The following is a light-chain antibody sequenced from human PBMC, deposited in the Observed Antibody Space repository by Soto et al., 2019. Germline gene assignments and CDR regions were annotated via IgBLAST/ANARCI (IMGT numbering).Light chain of an antibody. CDR2: EVS. J-gene: IGLJ1*01. Sequence: QSALTQPASVAGSAGQAITISCTGTSSDVGGYNFVSWYQHHPGKAPKLIIYEVSNRPSGVSSRFSGSKSGNTSSLPISGLQADAEAGYYCSPYTGSSTHLFGSGTKVTVL. V-gene: IGLV2-14*01. CDR1: SSDVGGYNF. CDR3: SPYTGSSTHL.